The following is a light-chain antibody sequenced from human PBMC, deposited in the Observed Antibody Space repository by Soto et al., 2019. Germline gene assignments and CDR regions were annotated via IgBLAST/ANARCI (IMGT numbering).Light chain of an antibody. J-gene: IGLJ1*01. Sequence: QSVLTQPPSVSGAPGQRVTISCSGSSSNIGANYDVHWYQQFPGTAPKLLIYGNTNWPSGVPDRFSASKSGTSASLAITGLQADDEADYYCQSFDSSLSGLYVFGTGTKVTVL. V-gene: IGLV1-40*01. CDR3: QSFDSSLSGLYV. CDR2: GNT. CDR1: SSNIGANYD.